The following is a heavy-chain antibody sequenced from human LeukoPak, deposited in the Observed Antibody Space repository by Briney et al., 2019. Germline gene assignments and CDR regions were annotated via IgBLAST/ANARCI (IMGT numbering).Heavy chain of an antibody. D-gene: IGHD3-9*01. J-gene: IGHJ6*03. CDR1: GFPFSTYG. V-gene: IGHV3-23*01. CDR3: AKDGGEYYDILTGYYPRLYYMDV. CDR2: ISGSGGST. Sequence: GSLRLSCVASGFPFSTYGMSWVRPAPGKGLEWVSAISGSGGSTYYADSVKGRFTISRDNSKNTLYLQMNSLRAEDTAVYYCAKDGGEYYDILTGYYPRLYYMDVWGKGTTVTISS.